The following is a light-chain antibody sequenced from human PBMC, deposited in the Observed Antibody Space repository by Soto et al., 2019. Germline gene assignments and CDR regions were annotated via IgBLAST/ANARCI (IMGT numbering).Light chain of an antibody. V-gene: IGKV3-20*01. CDR1: QSVSVNS. J-gene: IGKJ3*01. CDR3: QQYGGSPFT. Sequence: LSCRASQSVSVNSLAWYQQKGGQAPRLLIYAASTRATGVPDRFSGTGSGTDFALTTSRLETDDSAVYYCQQYGGSPFTFGPGTKADIK. CDR2: AAS.